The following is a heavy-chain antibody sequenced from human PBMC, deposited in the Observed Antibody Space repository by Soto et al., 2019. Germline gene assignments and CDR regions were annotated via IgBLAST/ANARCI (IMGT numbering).Heavy chain of an antibody. CDR3: ARAYCSDTNCPAGGY. CDR2: INAGNGNT. V-gene: IGHV1-3*01. D-gene: IGHD2-2*01. CDR1: GYTFNNFA. J-gene: IGHJ4*02. Sequence: QVQLVQSGAEVTKPGASVKVSCKASGYTFNNFAMYWVRQAPGQSLDWMGWINAGNGNTKYSQNFQGRVTITRDTFANTVYMELSSLRSEDTAVYYCARAYCSDTNCPAGGYWGQGTLVTVSS.